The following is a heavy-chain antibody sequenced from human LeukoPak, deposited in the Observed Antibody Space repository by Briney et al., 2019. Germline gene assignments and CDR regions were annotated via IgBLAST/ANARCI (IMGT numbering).Heavy chain of an antibody. CDR1: GGSFSGYY. D-gene: IGHD3-22*01. J-gene: IGHJ4*02. V-gene: IGHV4-34*01. Sequence: KPSETLSLTCAVYGGSFSGYYWSWIRQPPGKGLEWIGEINHSGSTNYNPSLKSRVTISVDTSKNQFSLKLSSVTAADAAVYYCARGSSREDTYYYDSSGYEPAAFDYWGQGTLVTVSS. CDR2: INHSGST. CDR3: ARGSSREDTYYYDSSGYEPAAFDY.